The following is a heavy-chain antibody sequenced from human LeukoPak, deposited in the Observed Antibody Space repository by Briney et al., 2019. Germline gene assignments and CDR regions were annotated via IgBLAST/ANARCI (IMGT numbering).Heavy chain of an antibody. J-gene: IGHJ3*02. V-gene: IGHV5-51*01. CDR2: IYPGDSDT. CDR3: ARHGGTYYYDSDAFDI. CDR1: GYSFTSYW. Sequence: GESLKISRKGSGYSFTSYWIGWVRQMPGKGLEWMGIIYPGDSDTRYSPSFQGQVTISADKSISTAYLQWSSLKASDTAMYYCARHGGTYYYDSDAFDIWGQGTMVTVSS. D-gene: IGHD3-22*01.